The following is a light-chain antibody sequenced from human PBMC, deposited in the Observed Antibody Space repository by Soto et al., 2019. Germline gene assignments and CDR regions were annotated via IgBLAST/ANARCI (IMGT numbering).Light chain of an antibody. Sequence: VMTQSPATLSVSPGERATLSCRASRSVNSELAWYQQKPGQAPRLLIYGASSRATDIPARFSGSGSGTEFTLAISSLQSEDFAVYYCQQYSDWPWTFGQGTKVEI. J-gene: IGKJ1*01. CDR2: GAS. CDR1: RSVNSE. CDR3: QQYSDWPWT. V-gene: IGKV3-15*01.